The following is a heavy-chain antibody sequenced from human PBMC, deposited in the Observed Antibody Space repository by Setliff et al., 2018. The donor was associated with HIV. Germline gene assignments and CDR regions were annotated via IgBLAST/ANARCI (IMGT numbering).Heavy chain of an antibody. CDR3: AKEERLLWFGGAFDI. J-gene: IGHJ3*02. CDR1: GLTFNRYW. Sequence: GGSLRLSCVASGLTFNRYWMSWVRQVPGKGLEWVSNTKFDGSESYYVDSVKGRFIASTDNAKNSLFLQMNSLRAEDTAVYYCAKEERLLWFGGAFDIWGQGTMVTVSS. V-gene: IGHV3-7*01. D-gene: IGHD3-10*01. CDR2: TKFDGSES.